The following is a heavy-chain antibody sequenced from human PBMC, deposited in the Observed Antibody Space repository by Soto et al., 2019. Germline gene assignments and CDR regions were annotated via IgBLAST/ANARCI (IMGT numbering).Heavy chain of an antibody. D-gene: IGHD2-2*01. V-gene: IGHV4-34*01. CDR3: ARLRLDKRYCSSTSCNNKRNWFDP. CDR2: INHSGST. Sequence: PSETLSLTCAVYGGSFSGYYWSWIRQPPGKGLEWIGEINHSGSTNYNPSLKSRVTISVDTSKNQFPLKLSSVTAADTAVYYCARLRLDKRYCSSTSCNNKRNWFDPWGQGTLVTVSS. J-gene: IGHJ5*02. CDR1: GGSFSGYY.